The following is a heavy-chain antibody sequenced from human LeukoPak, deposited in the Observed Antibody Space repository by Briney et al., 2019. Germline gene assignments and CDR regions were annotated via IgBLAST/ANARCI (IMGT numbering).Heavy chain of an antibody. CDR3: TRHVVGATREDY. V-gene: IGHV3-73*01. D-gene: IGHD1-26*01. Sequence: PGGSLRLSCAASGFIFSDSTMHWVRQASGKGLEWVGRIRSKANSYATTYAASVRGRFTISRNDSENTAYLQMNSLKTEDTAVYYCTRHVVGATREDYWGQGTLVTVSS. CDR1: GFIFSDST. J-gene: IGHJ4*02. CDR2: IRSKANSYAT.